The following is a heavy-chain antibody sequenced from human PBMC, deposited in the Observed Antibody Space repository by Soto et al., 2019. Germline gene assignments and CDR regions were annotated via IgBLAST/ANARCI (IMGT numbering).Heavy chain of an antibody. CDR1: GYSFTSYW. CDR2: IYPGDSDT. J-gene: IGHJ6*02. CDR3: ARIGVTNGYGMDV. D-gene: IGHD2-8*01. Sequence: RGESLKISCKGSGYSFTSYWIGWVRQMPGKGLEWMGIIYPGDSDTRYSPSFQGQVTISADKSISTAYLQWSSLKASDTAMYYCARIGVTNGYGMDVWGQGTTVTVSS. V-gene: IGHV5-51*01.